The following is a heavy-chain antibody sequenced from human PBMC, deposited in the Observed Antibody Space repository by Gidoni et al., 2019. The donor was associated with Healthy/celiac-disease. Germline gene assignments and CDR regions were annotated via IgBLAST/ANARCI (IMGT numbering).Heavy chain of an antibody. D-gene: IGHD6-13*01. CDR3: ARLGGSSWYRLDY. J-gene: IGHJ4*02. CDR1: GGSISSSSYY. Sequence: QLQLQESGPGLVKPSETLSLTCTVSGGSISSSSYYWGWNRQPPGKGLEWIGSIYYSGSTYYNPSRKRRVTISVDTSKNQFSLKLSSVTAADTAVYYCARLGGSSWYRLDYWGQGTLVTVSS. V-gene: IGHV4-39*01. CDR2: IYYSGST.